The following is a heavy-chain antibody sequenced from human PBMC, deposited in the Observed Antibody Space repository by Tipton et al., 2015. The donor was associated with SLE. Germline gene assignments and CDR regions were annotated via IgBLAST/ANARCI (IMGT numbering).Heavy chain of an antibody. CDR3: AGAVGTAAGLRDY. Sequence: TLSLTCAVYGGSFSGYHWTWIRQPPGQGLEWIGEIADTGSPNYNPSLKSRLIISVDTSKNQFSLKLSSVTAAGTAVYYCAGAVGTAAGLRDYGGQGTLVTVSS. D-gene: IGHD6-13*01. CDR1: GGSFSGYH. J-gene: IGHJ4*02. V-gene: IGHV4-34*01. CDR2: IADTGSP.